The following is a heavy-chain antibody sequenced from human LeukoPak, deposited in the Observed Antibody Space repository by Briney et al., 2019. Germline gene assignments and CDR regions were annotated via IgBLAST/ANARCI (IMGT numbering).Heavy chain of an antibody. CDR2: ISYDGRNK. CDR3: ARDRYYGDYTYAFDI. Sequence: GRSLRLSCAASGFTFSSYAMYWVRQAPGEGLEWVAVISYDGRNKYYADSVTGRFTISRDNSKNTLYLQMNSLRAEDTAVYYCARDRYYGDYTYAFDIWGQGTMVTVSS. CDR1: GFTFSSYA. J-gene: IGHJ3*02. V-gene: IGHV3-30*04. D-gene: IGHD4-17*01.